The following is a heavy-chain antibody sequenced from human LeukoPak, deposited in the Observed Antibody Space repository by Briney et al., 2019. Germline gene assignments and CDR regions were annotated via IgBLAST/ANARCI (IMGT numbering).Heavy chain of an antibody. CDR3: AGGQRWPFDY. Sequence: SETLSLTCTVYGGSFNDYYWTWIRQSPGKGLEWVAEIIHSGRTNYNPSLGSRVTLSVGTSKNQFSLKLSSVTAADTAVYYCAGGQRWPFDYWGQGTLVTVSS. D-gene: IGHD4-23*01. CDR1: GGSFNDYY. CDR2: IIHSGRT. V-gene: IGHV4-34*12. J-gene: IGHJ4*02.